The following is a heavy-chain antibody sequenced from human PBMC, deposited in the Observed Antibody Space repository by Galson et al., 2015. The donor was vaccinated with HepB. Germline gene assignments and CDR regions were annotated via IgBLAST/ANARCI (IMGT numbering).Heavy chain of an antibody. CDR2: IYSVCTT. CDR3: LGFPGY. V-gene: IGHV3-53*01. Sequence: SLRLSCAASGFTVTKNHMTWVRQAPGKGLEWLSIIYSVCTTYYADSVKGRFTISRDNSKNTLYLQMNSLRAEDTAIYYCLGFPGYWGQGTLVTVSS. D-gene: IGHD2-15*01. J-gene: IGHJ4*02. CDR1: GFTVTKNH.